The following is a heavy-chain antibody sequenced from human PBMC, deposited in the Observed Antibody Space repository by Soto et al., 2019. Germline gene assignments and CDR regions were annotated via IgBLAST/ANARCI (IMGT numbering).Heavy chain of an antibody. CDR3: ARRAQGRSFFY. J-gene: IGHJ4*02. CDR2: IYDTGNK. V-gene: IGHV4-39*01. D-gene: IGHD3-3*01. CDR1: GGSISSSNYY. Sequence: QLQLQESGPGQVKPSETLSLTCTVSGGSISSSNYYWGWIRQPPGKGLEWIGSIYDTGNKFYNPSLKSRVTISIDTSKSQFSLKLTSVTAADTAVYYCARRAQGRSFFYWGQGTLVTVSS.